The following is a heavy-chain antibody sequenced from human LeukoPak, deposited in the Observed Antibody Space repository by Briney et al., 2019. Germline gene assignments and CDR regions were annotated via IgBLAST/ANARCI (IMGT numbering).Heavy chain of an antibody. Sequence: GGSLRLSCAASGFTFSNHWMIWVRQAPGKGLEWVASIKQEGSEKQYVGSVRGRFTISRDNANNLLDLQMNSLTAEDTAVYYCEKDIHYFQSDYWGQGTLVTVS. CDR2: IKQEGSEK. CDR3: EKDIHYFQSDY. D-gene: IGHD3-10*01. V-gene: IGHV3-7*01. CDR1: GFTFSNHW. J-gene: IGHJ4*02.